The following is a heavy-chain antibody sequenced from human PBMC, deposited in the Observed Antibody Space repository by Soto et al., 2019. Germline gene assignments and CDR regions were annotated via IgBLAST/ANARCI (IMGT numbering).Heavy chain of an antibody. CDR3: ARGLFSSGWYSYFDP. Sequence: SETLSLTCTVSGGSISNYYWSWIRQPPGKGLEWIGYIYYSGCTNYNPSLKSRVSLSVDTSKNQFSLNLTSMTAADTAVYYCARGLFSSGWYSYFDPWGQGTPVTVSS. CDR1: GGSISNYY. J-gene: IGHJ5*02. V-gene: IGHV4-59*12. D-gene: IGHD6-19*01. CDR2: IYYSGCT.